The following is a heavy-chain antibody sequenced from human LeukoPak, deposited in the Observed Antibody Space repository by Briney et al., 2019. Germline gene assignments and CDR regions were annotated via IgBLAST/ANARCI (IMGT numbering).Heavy chain of an antibody. CDR1: GYTFTRFG. CDR2: ISTYSGNT. CDR3: ARSYYDSTGPDY. D-gene: IGHD3-22*01. Sequence: ASVKVSCKASGYTFTRFGISWVRQAPGQGLEWMGGISTYSGNTNYAQNLQGRVTMTTDTSTATTYMELRSLRSDDTAVYYCARSYYDSTGPDYWGQGTLVTVSS. J-gene: IGHJ4*02. V-gene: IGHV1-18*01.